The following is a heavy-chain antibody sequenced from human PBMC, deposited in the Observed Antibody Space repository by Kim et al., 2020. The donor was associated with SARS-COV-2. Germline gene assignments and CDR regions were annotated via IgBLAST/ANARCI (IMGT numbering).Heavy chain of an antibody. CDR2: IFHTGTT. V-gene: IGHV4-59*01. D-gene: IGHD3-9*01. CDR1: GVSITTFY. J-gene: IGHJ6*02. CDR3: ARMEGRSYDVFTGYYYYGMDV. Sequence: SETLSLSCSVSGVSITTFYWSWIRQAPGKGMDWIGHIFHTGTTNSNPSLNSRLTISLDTSKNQFSLRLTSVTAAATAVYYCARMEGRSYDVFTGYYYYGMDVWGRGTTVTVSS.